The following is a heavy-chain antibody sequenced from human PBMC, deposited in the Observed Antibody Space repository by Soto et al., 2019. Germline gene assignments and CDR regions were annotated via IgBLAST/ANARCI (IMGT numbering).Heavy chain of an antibody. J-gene: IGHJ6*02. V-gene: IGHV4-34*01. CDR2: ITHGGST. Sequence: PSETLSLTCGVYGGSFSAYSWTWLRQSPGKGLEWIGEITHGGSTDYNPALKSRLVMSVDTSKNQFSLGVTSVTAADAAVYFCARARLDSWSHIYYGLDVWGQGTTVTVSS. CDR3: ARARLDSWSHIYYGLDV. D-gene: IGHD3-3*01. CDR1: GGSFSAYS.